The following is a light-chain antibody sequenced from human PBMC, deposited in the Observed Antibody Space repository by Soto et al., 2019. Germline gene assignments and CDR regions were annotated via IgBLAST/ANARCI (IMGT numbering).Light chain of an antibody. V-gene: IGKV3D-15*01. Sequence: EIVMTQSPATLSVSPGERATLSCRASQSVNIHLAWYQQKPGQAPRLLIYGASARATGIPAKFSGSGSGTEFTLTISSLQSEDFAVYYCQQYNKWPRTFGQVTKVDI. CDR1: QSVNIH. CDR2: GAS. J-gene: IGKJ1*01. CDR3: QQYNKWPRT.